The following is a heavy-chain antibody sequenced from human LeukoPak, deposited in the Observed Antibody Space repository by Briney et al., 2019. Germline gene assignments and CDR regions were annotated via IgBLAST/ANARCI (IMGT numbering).Heavy chain of an antibody. J-gene: IGHJ4*02. D-gene: IGHD6-13*01. V-gene: IGHV4-34*01. CDR3: ARGEAQQQVGNRLFST. Sequence: SETLSLTCAVYGGSFSGYYWSWIRQPPGKGLEWIGEINHSGSTNYNPSLKSRVTISVDTSKNQFSLKLSSVTAADTAVYYCARGEAQQQVGNRLFSTWGQGTLVTVSS. CDR1: GGSFSGYY. CDR2: INHSGST.